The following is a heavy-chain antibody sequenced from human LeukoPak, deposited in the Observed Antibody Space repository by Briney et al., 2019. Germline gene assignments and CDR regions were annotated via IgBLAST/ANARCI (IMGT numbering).Heavy chain of an antibody. CDR3: TRDHDFWRGPLDV. CDR1: GFNFGDYS. CDR2: IRREGYGGTT. J-gene: IGHJ6*04. D-gene: IGHD3-3*01. Sequence: GGSLRLSCKASGFNFGDYSLSWFRQAPGVGLEWVAFIRREGYGGTTEYAASVKGRFTISRDDSKSIAYLQMNSLKTEDTGVYYCTRDHDFWRGPLDVWGKGTTVTVSS. V-gene: IGHV3-49*03.